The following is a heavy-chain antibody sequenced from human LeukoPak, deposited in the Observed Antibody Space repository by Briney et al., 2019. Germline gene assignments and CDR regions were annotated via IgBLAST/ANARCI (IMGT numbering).Heavy chain of an antibody. CDR1: GYTFTSYA. Sequence: EASVKVSCKASGYTFTSYAMHWVRQAPGQRLEWMGWINAGNGNTKYSQKFQGRVTITRDTSASTAYMGLSSLRSDDTAVYYCARIGDYRSSDAFDVWGQGTLVTVSS. CDR3: ARIGDYRSSDAFDV. V-gene: IGHV1-3*01. J-gene: IGHJ3*01. D-gene: IGHD6-13*01. CDR2: INAGNGNT.